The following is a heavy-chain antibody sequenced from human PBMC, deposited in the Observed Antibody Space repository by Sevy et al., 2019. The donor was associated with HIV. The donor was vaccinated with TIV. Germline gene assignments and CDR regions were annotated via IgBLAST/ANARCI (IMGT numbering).Heavy chain of an antibody. CDR1: GSSFGIHW. V-gene: IGHV3-7*01. CDR2: INQDGGQK. J-gene: IGHJ3*01. Sequence: GGSLRLSCVASGSSFGIHWMSWVRQAPGKGLEWVAKINQDGGQKYYVDSVKGRFTISRDNAKSSLNLQMNSLRVEDTALYYWARDPDPVPGVAFDVWGQGTMVTVSS. CDR3: ARDPDPVPGVAFDV.